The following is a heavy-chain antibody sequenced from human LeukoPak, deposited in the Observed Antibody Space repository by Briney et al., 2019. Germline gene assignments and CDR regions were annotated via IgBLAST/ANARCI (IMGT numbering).Heavy chain of an antibody. D-gene: IGHD3-9*01. V-gene: IGHV3-74*01. CDR2: INTDGSST. J-gene: IGHJ6*02. CDR3: ARDLSYGLDV. CDR1: GFTFSGNW. Sequence: GGSLRLSCAASGFTFSGNWMHWVRQAPGKGLVWVSHINTDGSSTTYADSVKGRFTISRDNAKNTLYLQMSSLRAEDTAMYYCARDLSYGLDVWGQGTTVTVSS.